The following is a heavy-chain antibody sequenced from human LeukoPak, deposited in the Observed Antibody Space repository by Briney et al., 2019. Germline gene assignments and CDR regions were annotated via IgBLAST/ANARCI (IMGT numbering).Heavy chain of an antibody. CDR1: GFTFSSYG. J-gene: IGHJ3*02. V-gene: IGHV3-30*05. CDR2: ISYDGSNK. CDR3: ARGLGEFENDDAFDI. Sequence: PGGSLRLSCAASGFTFSSYGMHWVRQAPGKGLEWVAVISYDGSNKYYADSVKGRFTISRDNSKNTLYLQMNSLRAEGTAVYYCARGLGEFENDDAFDIWGQGTMVTVSS. D-gene: IGHD3-10*01.